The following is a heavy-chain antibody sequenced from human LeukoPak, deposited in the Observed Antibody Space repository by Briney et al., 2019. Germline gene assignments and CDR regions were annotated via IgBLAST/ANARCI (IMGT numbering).Heavy chain of an antibody. Sequence: VVSVKVSCKASGYTFTGYYMHWVRQATGQGLEWRGWINPNSGGTNYAHKFQGRVTMTRDTSISTAYMELSRLRSDDTAVYYCARDCKYFSGYSSGWSLWFDPWGQGTLVTVSS. CDR2: INPNSGGT. D-gene: IGHD6-19*01. CDR1: GYTFTGYY. J-gene: IGHJ5*02. CDR3: ARDCKYFSGYSSGWSLWFDP. V-gene: IGHV1-2*07.